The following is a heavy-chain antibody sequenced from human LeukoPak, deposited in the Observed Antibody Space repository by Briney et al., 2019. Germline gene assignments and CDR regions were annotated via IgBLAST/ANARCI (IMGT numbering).Heavy chain of an antibody. D-gene: IGHD3-16*01. CDR1: GGSISSGGYY. CDR3: AREKGGFDY. CDR2: IYHSGST. J-gene: IGHJ4*02. V-gene: IGHV4-30-2*01. Sequence: PSQTLSLTCTVSGGSISSGGYYWSWIRQPPGKGLEWIGYIYHSGSTNHNPSLKSRVTISVDTSKNQFSLKLSSVTAADTAVYYCAREKGGFDYWGQGTLVTVSS.